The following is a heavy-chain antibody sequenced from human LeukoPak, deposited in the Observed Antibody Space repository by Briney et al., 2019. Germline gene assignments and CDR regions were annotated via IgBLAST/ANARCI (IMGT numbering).Heavy chain of an antibody. D-gene: IGHD3-10*01. CDR2: IYPGDFDT. V-gene: IGHV5-51*01. CDR3: ARLPPVWFGESNWFDP. Sequence: GEPLRTSCRVLGNSFTTYWTGWGRKMLGKGLEWLGIIYPGDFDTRYSPSFQGPATISAHKSISTACLQWISLKASDTAMYYCARLPPVWFGESNWFDPWGQGTLVTVSS. J-gene: IGHJ5*02. CDR1: GNSFTTYW.